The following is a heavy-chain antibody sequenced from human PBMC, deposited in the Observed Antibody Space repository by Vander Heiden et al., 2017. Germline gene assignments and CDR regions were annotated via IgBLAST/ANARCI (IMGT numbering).Heavy chain of an antibody. Sequence: QVQLVASGGGVVQSARSLRPSCAATGFKLSDYRMHWVRQAPGKGLEWLSVMSFDGTKKYYADSVTSRFIISRDDSKNTLYLQMNSLRPEDTALYYCARDDYDSSGANWFDPWGQGTLVTVSS. V-gene: IGHV3-30*03. J-gene: IGHJ5*02. CDR3: ARDDYDSSGANWFDP. CDR2: MSFDGTKK. D-gene: IGHD3-22*01. CDR1: GFKLSDYR.